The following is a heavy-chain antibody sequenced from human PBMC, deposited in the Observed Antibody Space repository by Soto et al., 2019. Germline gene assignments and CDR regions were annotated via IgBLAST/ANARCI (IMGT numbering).Heavy chain of an antibody. CDR1: GFTFSSYG. J-gene: IGHJ3*02. CDR2: ISYDGSNK. V-gene: IGHV3-30*18. Sequence: PGGSLRLSCAASGFTFSSYGMHWVRQAPGKGLEWVAVISYDGSNKYYADSVKGRFTISRDNSKNTLYLQMNSLRAEDTAVYYCAKEFGVVIHDAFDIWGQGTMVTVSS. CDR3: AKEFGVVIHDAFDI. D-gene: IGHD3-3*01.